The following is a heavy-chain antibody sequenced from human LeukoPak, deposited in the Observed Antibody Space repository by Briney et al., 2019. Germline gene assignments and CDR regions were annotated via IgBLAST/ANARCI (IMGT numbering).Heavy chain of an antibody. V-gene: IGHV3-53*01. Sequence: GGSLRLSCAASGFTVSSNYMSWVRQAPGKGLEWVSVIYSGGSTYYADSVKGRFTISRHNSKNSLYLQMNSLRAEDTAVYYCARITIFGVVIIGYMDVWGKGTTVTVSS. D-gene: IGHD3-3*01. J-gene: IGHJ6*03. CDR2: IYSGGST. CDR3: ARITIFGVVIIGYMDV. CDR1: GFTVSSNY.